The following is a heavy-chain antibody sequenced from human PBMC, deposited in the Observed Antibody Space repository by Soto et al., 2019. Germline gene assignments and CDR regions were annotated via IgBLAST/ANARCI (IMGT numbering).Heavy chain of an antibody. CDR2: INHSGST. CDR1: GGSFSGYY. CDR3: ASRQMTKVTTKLPDDRTPFDY. Sequence: QVQLQQWGAGLLKPSETLSLTCAVYGGSFSGYYWSWIRQPPGKGLAWIGEINHSGSTNYNPSLKSRVTISVDTPKTQFSLKLGSVTAADTAVYYFASRQMTKVTTKLPDDRTPFDYWGQGTLVTV. D-gene: IGHD4-17*01. V-gene: IGHV4-34*01. J-gene: IGHJ4*02.